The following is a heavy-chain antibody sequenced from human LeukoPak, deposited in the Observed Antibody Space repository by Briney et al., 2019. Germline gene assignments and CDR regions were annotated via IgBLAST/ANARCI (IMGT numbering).Heavy chain of an antibody. J-gene: IGHJ4*02. V-gene: IGHV3-48*01. D-gene: IGHD5-18*01. CDR3: ARPVDTSMVTGFDL. Sequence: GGSLRLSCEASGFTFSSYGLNWVRQAPGKGLEWVSFITSTSSTIHYADSVKGRFTISRDNAKKSLYLHMYNLRAEDTAIYYCARPVDTSMVTGFDLWGQGTLVIVSS. CDR2: ITSTSSTI. CDR1: GFTFSSYG.